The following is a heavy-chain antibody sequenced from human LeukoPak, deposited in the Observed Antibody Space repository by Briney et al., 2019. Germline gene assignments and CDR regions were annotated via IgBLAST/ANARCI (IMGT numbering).Heavy chain of an antibody. Sequence: GGSLRLSCAASGFTFSSYEMNWVRQAPGKGLEWVSYISSSGSTIYYADSVKGRFTISRDNAKNSLYLQMNSLRDEDTAVYHCARERRTNVAVERGVMAYWGQGTLVIVSS. CDR2: ISSSGSTI. D-gene: IGHD1-1*01. J-gene: IGHJ4*02. V-gene: IGHV3-48*03. CDR1: GFTFSSYE. CDR3: ARERRTNVAVERGVMAY.